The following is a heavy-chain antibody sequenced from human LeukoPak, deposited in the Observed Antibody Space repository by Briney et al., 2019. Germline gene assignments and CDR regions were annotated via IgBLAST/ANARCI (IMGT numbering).Heavy chain of an antibody. D-gene: IGHD6-19*01. V-gene: IGHV3-21*01. J-gene: IGHJ6*02. CDR1: GFTFSSYS. CDR3: ARDPVSGWSLYGMDV. CDR2: ISSSSSYI. Sequence: PGGSLRLSCAASGFTFSSYSMNWVRQAPGKGLEWVSSISSSSSYIYYADSVKGRFTISRDNAKNSLYLQMNSLRAEDTAVYYCARDPVSGWSLYGMDVWGQGTTVTVSS.